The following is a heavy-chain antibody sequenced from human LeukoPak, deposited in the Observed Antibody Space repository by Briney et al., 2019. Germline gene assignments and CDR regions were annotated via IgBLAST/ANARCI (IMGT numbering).Heavy chain of an antibody. D-gene: IGHD6-19*01. J-gene: IGHJ2*01. CDR2: ISYDGSNK. V-gene: IGHV3-30*18. Sequence: GGSLRLSCAASGFTFSSYGMHWVRQAPGKGLEWVAVISYDGSNKYYADSVKGRFTISRDNSKNTLYLQMNSLRAEDTAVYYCAKETIAVADSYWYFDLWGRGTLVTVSS. CDR3: AKETIAVADSYWYFDL. CDR1: GFTFSSYG.